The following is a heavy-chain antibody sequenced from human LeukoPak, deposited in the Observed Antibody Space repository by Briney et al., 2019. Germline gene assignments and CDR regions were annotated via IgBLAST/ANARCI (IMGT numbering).Heavy chain of an antibody. CDR3: ARGRYDFWSGYTTATPLDY. J-gene: IGHJ4*02. V-gene: IGHV4-34*01. D-gene: IGHD3-3*01. CDR1: GGSFSGYY. CDR2: INHSGST. Sequence: SETVSLTCAVYGGSFSGYYWSWIRQPPGKGLEWIGEINHSGSTNYNQSLKSRVTISVDTSKNQFSLKLSSVTAADTAVYYCARGRYDFWSGYTTATPLDYWGQGTLVTVSS.